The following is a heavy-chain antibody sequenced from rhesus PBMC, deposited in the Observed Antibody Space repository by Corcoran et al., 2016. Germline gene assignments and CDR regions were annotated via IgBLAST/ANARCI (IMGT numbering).Heavy chain of an antibody. CDR1: GFTFGSYY. D-gene: IGHD6-31*01. Sequence: EVQLVESGGGLVQPGGSLRLSCTGSGFTFGSYYMYWVRQAPGKGLEWVSAINTGGGIPWYTDSVKGRFTISKENAKNTLYLQMDSLRAEDTAVYYCARDQQRLVPHDAFDFWGQGLRVTVSS. CDR2: INTGGGIP. V-gene: IGHV3-8*01. CDR3: ARDQQRLVPHDAFDF. J-gene: IGHJ3*01.